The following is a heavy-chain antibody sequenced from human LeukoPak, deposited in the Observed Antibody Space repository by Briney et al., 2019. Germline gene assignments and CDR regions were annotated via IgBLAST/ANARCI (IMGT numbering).Heavy chain of an antibody. Sequence: PGRSLRLSCVASGFTFSSFGMHWVRQAPGKGLEWVSDINGSGGSTYYADSVKGRFTISRDNLKNTLYLQMNSLRAEDTAVYYCANPPTVTKIRFDSWGQGTLVTVSS. CDR1: GFTFSSFG. V-gene: IGHV3-23*01. D-gene: IGHD4-17*01. CDR3: ANPPTVTKIRFDS. CDR2: INGSGGST. J-gene: IGHJ5*01.